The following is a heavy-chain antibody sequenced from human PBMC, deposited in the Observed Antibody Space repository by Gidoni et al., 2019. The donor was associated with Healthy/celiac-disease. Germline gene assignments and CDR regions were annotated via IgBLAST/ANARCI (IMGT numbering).Heavy chain of an antibody. V-gene: IGHV3-9*01. CDR2: IRWNSCSI. J-gene: IGHJ6*03. CDR1: GFTLDEYA. CDR3: AQDTIAARPNYYYMDV. Sequence: EVQLVESGGGVVQPGRSLRRSCAASGFTLDEYAMHWVRQAPGKGLEWVSVIRWNSCSIGYADSVKGRFTISRDNAKNSLYLQMNSLRAEDTALYYCAQDTIAARPNYYYMDVWGKGTTVTVSS. D-gene: IGHD6-6*01.